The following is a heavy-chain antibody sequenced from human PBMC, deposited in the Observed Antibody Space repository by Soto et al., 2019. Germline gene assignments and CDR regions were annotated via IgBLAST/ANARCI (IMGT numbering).Heavy chain of an antibody. Sequence: ASVKVSCKASGYTFTTYDVSWVRQASGQGLGWMGWMNPSNGNTGYAQKFQGRVTMTRNTSISTVYMELSGLRPDDTAVYYCARRKERSGPHYFDYWGQGTRVTVSS. J-gene: IGHJ4*02. CDR2: MNPSNGNT. CDR1: GYTFTTYD. CDR3: ARRKERSGPHYFDY. V-gene: IGHV1-8*02. D-gene: IGHD6-25*01.